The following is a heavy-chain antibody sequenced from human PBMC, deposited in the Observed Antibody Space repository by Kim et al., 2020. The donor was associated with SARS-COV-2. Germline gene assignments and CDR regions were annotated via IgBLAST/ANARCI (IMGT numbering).Heavy chain of an antibody. D-gene: IGHD6-19*01. V-gene: IGHV4-34*13. J-gene: IGHJ5*02. CDR3: ARGRNHSSGSSYWFDP. Sequence: SLKSRVTLSEDTSKNQFSLKLSTVTAADTAVYYCARGRNHSSGSSYWFDPWGQGTLVTVSS.